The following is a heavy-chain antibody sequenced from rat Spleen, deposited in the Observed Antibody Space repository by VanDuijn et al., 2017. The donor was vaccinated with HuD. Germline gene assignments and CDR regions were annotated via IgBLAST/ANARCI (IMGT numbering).Heavy chain of an antibody. CDR3: ASHTGPDY. J-gene: IGHJ2*01. CDR1: GFTFSDYY. CDR2: ISSDGNTP. D-gene: IGHD4-1*01. V-gene: IGHV5-29*01. Sequence: EVQLVESTGALVQHGRSLKLSCAASGFTFSDYYMAWVRQAPTKGLEWVASISSDGNTPYYRDSVKGRFTVSRDNAKSTLYLQMDSLRSEDTATYYCASHTGPDYWGQGVMVTVSS.